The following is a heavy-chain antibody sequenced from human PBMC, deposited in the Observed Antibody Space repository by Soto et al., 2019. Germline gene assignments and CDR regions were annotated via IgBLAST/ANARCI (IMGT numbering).Heavy chain of an antibody. D-gene: IGHD1-26*01. CDR2: IKSKTDGGTT. CDR1: GFTFSNAW. V-gene: IGHV3-15*01. J-gene: IGHJ4*02. CDR3: TTGVPSVGATSY. Sequence: GGSLRLSCAASGFTFSNAWMSWVRQAPGKGLEWVGRIKSKTDGGTTDYAAPVKGRFTISRDDSKNTLYLQMNSLKTEDTAVYYCTTGVPSVGATSYWGQGTLVTVSS.